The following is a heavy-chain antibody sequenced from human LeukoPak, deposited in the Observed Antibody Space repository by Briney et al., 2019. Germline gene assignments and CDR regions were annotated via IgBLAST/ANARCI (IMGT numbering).Heavy chain of an antibody. V-gene: IGHV3-15*01. CDR1: GFSFSSAW. Sequence: MAGGSLRLSCAASGFSFSSAWMTWVRQPPGKGLEWVGRIKSKTDGGTVDYAAPVKGGFTISRDDSINTLYLQVNSLKTEDTAMYYCIVSNYYSSGSYNFDSWGQGTLVTVSS. CDR2: IKSKTDGGTV. J-gene: IGHJ4*02. D-gene: IGHD3-10*01. CDR3: IVSNYYSSGSYNFDS.